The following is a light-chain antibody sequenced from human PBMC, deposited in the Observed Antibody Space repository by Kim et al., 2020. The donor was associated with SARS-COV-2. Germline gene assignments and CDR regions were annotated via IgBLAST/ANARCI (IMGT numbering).Light chain of an antibody. CDR2: AAS. Sequence: SASVGDRVTIACRASQSISSYLNWYQQKPGKAPKLLIYAASSLQSGVPSRFSGSGSGTDFTLTISSLQPEDFATYYCQQSYSTPRTFGQGTKLEI. CDR1: QSISSY. J-gene: IGKJ2*01. V-gene: IGKV1-39*01. CDR3: QQSYSTPRT.